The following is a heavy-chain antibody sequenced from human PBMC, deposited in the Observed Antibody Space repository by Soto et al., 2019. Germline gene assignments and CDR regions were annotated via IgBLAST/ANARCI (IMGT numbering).Heavy chain of an antibody. CDR1: GFTFSTYT. Sequence: VGSLRLSCAASGFTFSTYTMNWVRQAPGKGLEWISSISSGSSYIYYAGSVKGRFTISRDNAKNSLFLQMNSLRADDTAVYYCARDILSGGAYPDSWGQGTKVTVSS. CDR2: ISSGSSYI. D-gene: IGHD3-10*01. V-gene: IGHV3-21*01. CDR3: ARDILSGGAYPDS. J-gene: IGHJ5*01.